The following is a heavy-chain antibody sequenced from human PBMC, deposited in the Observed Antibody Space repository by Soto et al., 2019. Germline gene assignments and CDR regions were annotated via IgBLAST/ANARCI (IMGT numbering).Heavy chain of an antibody. J-gene: IGHJ3*02. Sequence: PSETLSLTCTVSGGSISSYYWSWIRQPPGKGLEWIGYIYYSGSTNYNPSLKSRVTISVDTSKNQLSLKLSSVTAADTAVYYCARDKSYDPQTTTDAFDIWGQGTMVTVSS. CDR3: ARDKSYDPQTTTDAFDI. D-gene: IGHD5-12*01. V-gene: IGHV4-59*01. CDR1: GGSISSYY. CDR2: IYYSGST.